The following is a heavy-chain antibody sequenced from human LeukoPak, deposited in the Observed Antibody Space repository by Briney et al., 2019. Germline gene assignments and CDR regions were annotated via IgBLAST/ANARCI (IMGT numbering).Heavy chain of an antibody. CDR2: ISGSGGST. J-gene: IGHJ4*02. Sequence: GGSLRLSCAASGFTFSSYAMSWVRQAPGKGLEWVSTISGSGGSTYYADSVKGRFTISRDNSKNTLYLQMNSLRDEDTAVYYCARVRYCGGGTCYFPFDYWGQGTLVTVSS. D-gene: IGHD2-15*01. CDR1: GFTFSSYA. V-gene: IGHV3-23*01. CDR3: ARVRYCGGGTCYFPFDY.